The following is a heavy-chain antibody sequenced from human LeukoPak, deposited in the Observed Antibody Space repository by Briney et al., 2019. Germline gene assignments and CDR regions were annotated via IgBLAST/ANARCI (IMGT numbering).Heavy chain of an antibody. CDR1: GGSISSGSYF. D-gene: IGHD3-10*01. Sequence: SQTLSLTCTVSGGSISSGSYFWSWIRQPAGKGLEYIGHIYASGSTNYNPSLKSRVTISIDTSKNQFSLKLTSMTAADTAVYYCARDSGGGSGSYYRYFDYWGQGTLVTVSS. CDR2: IYASGST. V-gene: IGHV4-61*09. J-gene: IGHJ4*02. CDR3: ARDSGGGSGSYYRYFDY.